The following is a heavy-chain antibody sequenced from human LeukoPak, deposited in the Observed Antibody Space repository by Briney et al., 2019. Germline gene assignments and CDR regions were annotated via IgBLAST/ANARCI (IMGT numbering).Heavy chain of an antibody. CDR2: INHSGSI. Sequence: SETLSLTRAVYGGSLSGYYWGWIRQPPGKGLEWIGEINHSGSISYNPSLKSRVTISLDTSKNQFSLKLSSVTAADTAVYYCAGGDYHGSESYANYWGQGTLVTVSS. V-gene: IGHV4-34*01. J-gene: IGHJ4*02. CDR1: GGSLSGYY. CDR3: AGGDYHGSESYANY. D-gene: IGHD3-10*01.